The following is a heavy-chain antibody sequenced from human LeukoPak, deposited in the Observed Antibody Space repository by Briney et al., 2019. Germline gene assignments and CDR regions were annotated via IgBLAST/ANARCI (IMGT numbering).Heavy chain of an antibody. CDR3: ARELGKYRRILGRDSQWLAVSGFDN. D-gene: IGHD6-19*01. Sequence: GGSLRLSCAASGFTFDDYAMHWVRQAPGKGLEWVSLISWDGGSTYYADSVKGRFTISRDNAKNSLSLQMNSLRAEDTAVYYCARELGKYRRILGRDSQWLAVSGFDNWGQGILVTVSS. V-gene: IGHV3-43D*03. CDR1: GFTFDDYA. CDR2: ISWDGGST. J-gene: IGHJ4*02.